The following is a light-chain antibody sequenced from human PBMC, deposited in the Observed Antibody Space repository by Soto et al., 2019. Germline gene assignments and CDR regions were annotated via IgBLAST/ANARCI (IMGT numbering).Light chain of an antibody. V-gene: IGKV1-39*01. CDR1: QSIVTY. CDR3: QQSYSAPPWT. J-gene: IGKJ1*01. Sequence: DIQMTQSPSSLSASVGDRVTITCRASQSIVTYLNWYLQKPGKAPKLLIYAASNLQSGVPSRFSDSGSGTDFTLTISSLQPEDFATYFCQQSYSAPPWTFGQGTKV. CDR2: AAS.